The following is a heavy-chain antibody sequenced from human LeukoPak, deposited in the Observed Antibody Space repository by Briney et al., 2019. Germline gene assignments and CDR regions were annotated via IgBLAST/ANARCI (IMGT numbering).Heavy chain of an antibody. CDR3: ARGSSLAAVARGFDY. J-gene: IGHJ4*02. CDR2: IYSGGTA. Sequence: GGSLRLSCAASGFTVSSNYMGWVRQAPGKGLDWVSVIYSGGTAYYSDSVKGRFTISRDSSKNILHLQMDSLTVDDTALYYCARGSSLAAVARGFDYWGQGTLVTVSS. D-gene: IGHD6-19*01. CDR1: GFTVSSNY. V-gene: IGHV3-66*02.